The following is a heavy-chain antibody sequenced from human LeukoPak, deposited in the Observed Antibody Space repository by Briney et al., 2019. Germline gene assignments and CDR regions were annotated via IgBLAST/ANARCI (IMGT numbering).Heavy chain of an antibody. CDR2: INHSGST. D-gene: IGHD4-17*01. Sequence: PSETLSLTCAVYGGSFSGYYWSWIRQPPGKGLEWIGEINHSGSTNYNPSLKSRVTISVDTSKNQFSLKLSSVTAADTAVYYCARSISVTHDYWGQGTLVTVSS. CDR3: ARSISVTHDY. J-gene: IGHJ4*02. V-gene: IGHV4-34*01. CDR1: GGSFSGYY.